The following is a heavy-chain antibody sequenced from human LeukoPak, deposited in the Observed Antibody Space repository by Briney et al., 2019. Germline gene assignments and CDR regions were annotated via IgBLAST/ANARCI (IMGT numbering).Heavy chain of an antibody. CDR3: ARDMSDSGYDQNDY. D-gene: IGHD5-12*01. CDR2: INPNSGGT. CDR1: GYTFTGYY. Sequence: LVASVKVSCKASGYTFTGYYMHWVRQAPGQGLEWMGWINPNSGGTNYAQKFQGRVTMTRDTSISTAYMELSRLRSADTAVYYCARDMSDSGYDQNDYWGQGTLVTVSS. V-gene: IGHV1-2*03. J-gene: IGHJ4*02.